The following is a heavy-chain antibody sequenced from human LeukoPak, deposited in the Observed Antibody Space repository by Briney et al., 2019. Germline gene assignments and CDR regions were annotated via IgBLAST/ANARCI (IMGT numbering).Heavy chain of an antibody. CDR2: IYYSGST. V-gene: IGHV4-59*01. CDR3: ASKGRTVTTLGGYFDY. CDR1: GGSISSYY. Sequence: NPSETLSLTCTVSGGSISSYYWSWIRQPPGKGLEWIGYIYYSGSTNYNPSLKSRVTISVDTSKNQFSLKLSSVTAADTAVYYCASKGRTVTTLGGYFDYWGQGTLVTVSS. D-gene: IGHD4-17*01. J-gene: IGHJ4*02.